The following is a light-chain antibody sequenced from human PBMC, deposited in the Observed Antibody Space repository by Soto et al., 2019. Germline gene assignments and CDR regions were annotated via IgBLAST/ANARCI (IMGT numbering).Light chain of an antibody. CDR2: DAS. CDR1: QSNSRW. V-gene: IGKV1-5*01. J-gene: IGKJ1*01. Sequence: DIQMTQSPSTLSASVGDRVTITCRASQSNSRWLAWYQQKPGKAPKLLIYDASSLDSGVPSRFSGSGSGTDFTLTISSLQPEDFATYYCQQLNSYSFGQGTKVDIK. CDR3: QQLNSYS.